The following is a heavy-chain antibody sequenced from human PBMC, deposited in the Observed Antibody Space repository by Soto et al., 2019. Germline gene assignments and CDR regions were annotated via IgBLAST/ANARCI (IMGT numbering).Heavy chain of an antibody. V-gene: IGHV4-59*01. CDR2: IHYSGTT. CDR3: AAGEASSRNLAPYYLDF. J-gene: IGHJ4*02. Sequence: SETLSLTCTVSGGSMRNYFWTWIWQPPGKGLEWIGYIHYSGTTSFFPSYNPSLRSRVTISEDTSKNQFSLKLLSVTTADTAVYFCAAGEASSRNLAPYYLDFWGQGTLVTVSS. D-gene: IGHD6-13*01. CDR1: GGSMRNYF.